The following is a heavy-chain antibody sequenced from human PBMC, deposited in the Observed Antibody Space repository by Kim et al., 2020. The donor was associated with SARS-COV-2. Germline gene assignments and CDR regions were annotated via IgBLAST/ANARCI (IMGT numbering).Heavy chain of an antibody. J-gene: IGHJ6*02. V-gene: IGHV4-34*01. Sequence: SETLSLTCAVYGGSFSGYYWSWIRQPPGKGLEWIGEINHSGSTNYNPSLKSRVTISVDTSKNQFSLKLSSVTAADTAVYYCARINGVVIMGYYYGMDVWGQGTTVTVSS. CDR1: GGSFSGYY. CDR3: ARINGVVIMGYYYGMDV. D-gene: IGHD3-3*01. CDR2: INHSGST.